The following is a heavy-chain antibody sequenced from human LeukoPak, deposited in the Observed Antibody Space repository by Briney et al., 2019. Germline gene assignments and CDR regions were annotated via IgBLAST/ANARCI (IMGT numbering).Heavy chain of an antibody. CDR2: ISYDGGNK. Sequence: GGSLRLSCAASGFTFSSYGMHWVRQAPGKGLEWVAVISYDGGNKYCADSVKGRFTISRDNSKNTLYLQMNSLRAEDTAVYCCAKAPERWLQLEGYWGQGTLVTVSS. CDR1: GFTFSSYG. J-gene: IGHJ4*02. V-gene: IGHV3-30*18. D-gene: IGHD5-24*01. CDR3: AKAPERWLQLEGY.